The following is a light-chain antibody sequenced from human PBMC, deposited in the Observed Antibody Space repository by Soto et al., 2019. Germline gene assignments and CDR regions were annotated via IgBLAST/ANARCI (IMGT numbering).Light chain of an antibody. CDR2: DDS. J-gene: IGLJ2*01. V-gene: IGLV3-21*02. CDR1: NIGRKS. CDR3: QVWDSSSDHVV. Sequence: SYELTQPPSVSVAPGQSARITCGGNNIGRKSVHWYQQKPGQAPVLVAYDDSDRPSGIPERFSGSNSGNTATLTISRVEAGDEADYYCQVWDSSSDHVVFGGRTKHTVL.